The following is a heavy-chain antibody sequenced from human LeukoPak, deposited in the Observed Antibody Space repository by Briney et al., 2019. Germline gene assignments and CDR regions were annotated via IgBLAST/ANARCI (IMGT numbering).Heavy chain of an antibody. J-gene: IGHJ4*02. Sequence: GGSLRLSCAASGFTFSSYSMNWVRQAPGKGLEWVSYISSSSSTIYYADSVKGRSTISRDNAKNSLYLQMNSLRAEDTAVYYCARGDDYYDSSGLFDYWGQGTLVTVSS. V-gene: IGHV3-48*01. CDR1: GFTFSSYS. CDR3: ARGDDYYDSSGLFDY. D-gene: IGHD3-22*01. CDR2: ISSSSSTI.